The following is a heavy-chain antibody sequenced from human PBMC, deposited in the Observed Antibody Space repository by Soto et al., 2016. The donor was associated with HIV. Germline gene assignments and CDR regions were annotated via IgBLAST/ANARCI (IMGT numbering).Heavy chain of an antibody. CDR3: ARGKEGIAAAPFDL. V-gene: IGHV1-69*05. Sequence: QVQLVQSGAEVKKAGSSVKVSCKASGGTFSMNAISWVRQAPGQGLDWIGGISPIFGTPNIARKLQDRVTVTTDESRSTAYMELSNLRSDDTAVYYCARGKEGIAAAPFDLXGQGTLVTVAS. J-gene: IGHJ4*02. CDR2: ISPIFGTP. CDR1: GGTFSMNA. D-gene: IGHD6-13*01.